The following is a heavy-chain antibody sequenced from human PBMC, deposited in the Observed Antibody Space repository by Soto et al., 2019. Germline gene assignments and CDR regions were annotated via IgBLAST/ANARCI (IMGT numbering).Heavy chain of an antibody. J-gene: IGHJ5*02. V-gene: IGHV6-1*01. D-gene: IGHD6-13*01. CDR1: GDSVSSNSAA. CDR2: TYYRSKWYD. Sequence: PSQTLSLTCAISGDSVSSNSAAWNWIRQYPSRGIEWLGRTYYRSKWYDDYAVSVKSRITINPDTSKNQFSLQLNSVTPEDTAVYYCARGTPLGGIAAAGTWFDPWGQGTLVTVSS. CDR3: ARGTPLGGIAAAGTWFDP.